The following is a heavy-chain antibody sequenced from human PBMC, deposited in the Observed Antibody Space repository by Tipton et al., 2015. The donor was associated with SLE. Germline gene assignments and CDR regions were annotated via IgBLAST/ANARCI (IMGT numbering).Heavy chain of an antibody. D-gene: IGHD6-19*01. CDR1: GYSISSDYY. Sequence: TLSLTCAVSGYSISSDYYWGWIRQPPGKGLEWIGSIYHSGRTYYNPSLKSRVTISVDTSKNQFSLKLTSVTAADTAVYYCARGRYSSGLWGQGTLVTVSS. CDR2: IYHSGRT. J-gene: IGHJ4*02. CDR3: ARGRYSSGL. V-gene: IGHV4-38-2*01.